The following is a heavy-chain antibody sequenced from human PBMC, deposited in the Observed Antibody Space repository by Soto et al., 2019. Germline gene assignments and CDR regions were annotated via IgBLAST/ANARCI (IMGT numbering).Heavy chain of an antibody. CDR2: INPKSGGT. J-gene: IGHJ4*02. Sequence: ASGKVSCKTSWCSFSAYYMHLVGPAQGQGLEWMGWINPKSGGTLYAQKFQGRVTMTRDTSISTAYMELSRLRSDDTAVYYCARGGTFAYDTSGYSVYWGQGTLVTVSS. D-gene: IGHD3-22*01. CDR3: ARGGTFAYDTSGYSVY. V-gene: IGHV1-2*02. CDR1: WCSFSAYY.